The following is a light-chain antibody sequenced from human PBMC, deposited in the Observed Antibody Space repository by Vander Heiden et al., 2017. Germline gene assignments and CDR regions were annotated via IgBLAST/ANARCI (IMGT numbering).Light chain of an antibody. CDR2: DVS. CDR3: TSYTSRTTWV. J-gene: IGLJ2*01. CDR1: SSDVGGYNY. V-gene: IGLV2-14*03. Sequence: QSALTQPASVSGSPGQSITISCTVTSSDVGGYNYVSWYQQHPGKAPKVMIYDVSNRPSGVSNRFSGSKSGNTASLTISGLQAEDEADYYCTSYTSRTTWVFGGGTKLTVL.